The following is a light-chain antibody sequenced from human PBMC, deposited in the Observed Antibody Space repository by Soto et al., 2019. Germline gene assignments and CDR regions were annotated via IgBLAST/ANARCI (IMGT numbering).Light chain of an antibody. V-gene: IGKV1-16*02. CDR2: AAS. CDR3: QRYNSYPVS. Sequence: DIQMTQSPSSLSASVGDRVTITCRASQDISNHLAWFQQKPGKAPKSLISAASSLQSGVPSKFRGSGSGTDFTLTISSLQPEDFETYYCQRYNSYPVSSGGGTKVE. J-gene: IGKJ4*01. CDR1: QDISNH.